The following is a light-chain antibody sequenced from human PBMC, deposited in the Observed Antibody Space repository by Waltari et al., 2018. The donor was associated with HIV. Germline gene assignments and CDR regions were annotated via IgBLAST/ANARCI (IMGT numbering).Light chain of an antibody. Sequence: QSALTQPRPVPGSPERSVTISCSGASRGMTYNNTVSCYQHHPGKAPKLIIYDVTKGPSGVPDRFSGSKSGNTASLTISGLQAEDEADYYCFSYGGSLHVFGTGTEVTVL. J-gene: IGLJ1*01. CDR3: FSYGGSLHV. CDR1: SRGMTYNNT. V-gene: IGLV2-11*01. CDR2: DVT.